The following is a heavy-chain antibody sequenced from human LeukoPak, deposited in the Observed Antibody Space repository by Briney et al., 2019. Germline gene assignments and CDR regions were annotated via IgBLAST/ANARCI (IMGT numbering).Heavy chain of an antibody. Sequence: GASVKVSCKASGGTFSSYAISWVRQAPGQGLEWMGGIIPIFGTANYAQKFRGRVTITTDESTSTAYMELSSLRSEDTAVYYCANERGYSGYDGGYYFDYWGQGTLVTVSS. CDR1: GGTFSSYA. CDR3: ANERGYSGYDGGYYFDY. J-gene: IGHJ4*02. V-gene: IGHV1-69*05. D-gene: IGHD5-12*01. CDR2: IIPIFGTA.